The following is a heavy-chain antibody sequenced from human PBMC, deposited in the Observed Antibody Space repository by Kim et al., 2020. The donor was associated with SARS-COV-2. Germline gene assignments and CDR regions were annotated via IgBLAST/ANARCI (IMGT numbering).Heavy chain of an antibody. Sequence: PSLRSLVTVSVDTSKNQFSLKLSSVTAADTAVYYCARQASLYYIGNWFDPWGQGTLVTVSS. J-gene: IGHJ5*02. CDR3: ARQASLYYIGNWFDP. V-gene: IGHV4-59*08. D-gene: IGHD3-10*01.